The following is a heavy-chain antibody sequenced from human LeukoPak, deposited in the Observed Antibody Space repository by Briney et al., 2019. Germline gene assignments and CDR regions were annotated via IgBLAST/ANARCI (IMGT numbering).Heavy chain of an antibody. CDR2: IGRTGDT. CDR3: ARGGGGSYYYFDY. Sequence: GGSLRLPFAASGFTFSSYDRHWVRQAPGKGLDWFSAIGRTGDTYYPDSAKGRFTISRENAKNSLYLQMNILRAGDTAVYYSARGGGGSYYYFDYWGQGTLVTVSS. CDR1: GFTFSSYD. J-gene: IGHJ4*02. V-gene: IGHV3-13*01. D-gene: IGHD1-26*01.